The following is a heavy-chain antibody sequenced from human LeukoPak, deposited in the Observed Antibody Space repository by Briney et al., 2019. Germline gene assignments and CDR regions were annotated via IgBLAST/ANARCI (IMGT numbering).Heavy chain of an antibody. V-gene: IGHV4-39*07. J-gene: IGHJ4*02. D-gene: IGHD3-10*01. Sequence: SETLSLTCTVSGGSISSSSYYWGWIRQPPGKGLEWFGSIYYSGSTYYNPSLKCRVTISVDTSKNQFSLKLSSVTAADTAVYYCASDYNGSGSYYPLDYWGQGTLVTVSS. CDR2: IYYSGST. CDR1: GGSISSSSYY. CDR3: ASDYNGSGSYYPLDY.